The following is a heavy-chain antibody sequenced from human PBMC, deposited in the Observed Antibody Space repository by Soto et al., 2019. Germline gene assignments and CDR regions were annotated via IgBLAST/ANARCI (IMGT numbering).Heavy chain of an antibody. CDR2: IYYSGST. Sequence: SETLSLTCTVSGGSISSYYWSWIRQPPGKGLEWIGYIYYSGSTNYNPSLKSRVTISVDTSKNQFSLKLSSVTAADTAVYYCARGAYYYDSSGYRVLKFDIWGQGTMVTVSS. V-gene: IGHV4-59*01. D-gene: IGHD3-22*01. CDR1: GGSISSYY. J-gene: IGHJ3*02. CDR3: ARGAYYYDSSGYRVLKFDI.